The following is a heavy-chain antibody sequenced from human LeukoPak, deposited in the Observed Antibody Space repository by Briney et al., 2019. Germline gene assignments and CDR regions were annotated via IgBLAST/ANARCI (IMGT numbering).Heavy chain of an antibody. J-gene: IGHJ6*03. D-gene: IGHD6-13*01. V-gene: IGHV3-33*01. CDR1: GFTFSSYG. Sequence: GRSLRLSCAASGFTFSSYGMHWVRQAPGKGLEGVAVIWYDGSNKYYADSVKGRFTISRDNSKNTLYLQMNSLRAEDTAVYYCAREPSSSWYLYYYYYMDVWGKGTTVTVSS. CDR2: IWYDGSNK. CDR3: AREPSSSWYLYYYYYMDV.